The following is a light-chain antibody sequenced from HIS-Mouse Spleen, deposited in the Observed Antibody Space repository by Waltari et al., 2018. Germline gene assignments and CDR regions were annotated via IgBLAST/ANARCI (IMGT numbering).Light chain of an antibody. CDR3: QAWDSSTAV. CDR1: KLGDQY. Sequence: SYELTQPPSVSVSPGQTASITCSGDKLGDQYACWYPQKPGQSPVLVIYQDSKRPSGIPERFSGANSGNTATLTISGTQAMDEADYYCQAWDSSTAVFGGGTKLTVL. CDR2: QDS. J-gene: IGLJ2*01. V-gene: IGLV3-1*01.